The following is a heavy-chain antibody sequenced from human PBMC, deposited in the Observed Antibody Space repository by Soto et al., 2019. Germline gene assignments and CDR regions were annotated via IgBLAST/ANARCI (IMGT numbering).Heavy chain of an antibody. D-gene: IGHD6-6*01. J-gene: IGHJ4*02. CDR2: LSGSGGST. CDR1: GFTFSSYA. V-gene: IGHV3-23*01. Sequence: GGSLRLTCAAPGFTFSSYAMSWVRQDPGKGLEWVSALSGSGGSTYYPDSVKGRFTISRDNSKNTLYLQMNSLRAEDTAVYYCAKGPVGSSSTYWGQGTLVTVSS. CDR3: AKGPVGSSSTY.